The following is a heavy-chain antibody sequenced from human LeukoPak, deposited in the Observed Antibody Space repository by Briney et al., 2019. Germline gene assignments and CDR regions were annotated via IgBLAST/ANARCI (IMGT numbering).Heavy chain of an antibody. V-gene: IGHV3-30*18. CDR3: AKFYCYDSSGYYPDY. CDR1: GFTFSSYG. D-gene: IGHD3-22*01. Sequence: PGGSLRLSCAASGFTFSSYGMHWVRQAPGKGLEWVAVISYDGSNKYYADSVKGRFTISRDNSKNTLYLQMNSLRAEDTAVYYCAKFYCYDSSGYYPDYWGQGTLVTVSS. CDR2: ISYDGSNK. J-gene: IGHJ4*02.